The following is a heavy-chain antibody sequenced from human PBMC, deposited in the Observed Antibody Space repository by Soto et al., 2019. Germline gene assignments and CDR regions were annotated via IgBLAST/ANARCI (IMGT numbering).Heavy chain of an antibody. CDR1: GYIFTSYY. D-gene: IGHD3-10*01. Sequence: ASVKVSCKASGYIFTSYYIHWVRQAPGQGLEWMGWINPFDGSRMFAQSFQGRVTMTRDTSTSTVYMEVSSLRSEDTAVYYCSRVNPGETSPFDHWGQGTLVTVSS. V-gene: IGHV1-46*03. CDR2: INPFDGSR. CDR3: SRVNPGETSPFDH. J-gene: IGHJ4*02.